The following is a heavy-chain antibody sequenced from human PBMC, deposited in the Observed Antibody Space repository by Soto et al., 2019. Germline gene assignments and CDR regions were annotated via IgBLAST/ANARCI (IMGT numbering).Heavy chain of an antibody. Sequence: ASVKVSCKASGYTFTSYGISWVRQAPGQGLEWMGWISAYNGNTNYAQKLQGRVTMTTDTSTSTAYMELRSLRSDDTAVYYCASIAAQSPLYYYYYGMDVWGQGTTVTVSS. J-gene: IGHJ6*02. CDR3: ASIAAQSPLYYYYYGMDV. V-gene: IGHV1-18*01. CDR1: GYTFTSYG. D-gene: IGHD6-6*01. CDR2: ISAYNGNT.